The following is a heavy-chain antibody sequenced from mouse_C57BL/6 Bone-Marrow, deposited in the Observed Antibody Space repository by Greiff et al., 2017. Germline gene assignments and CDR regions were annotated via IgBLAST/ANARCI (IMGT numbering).Heavy chain of an antibody. Sequence: VQLQQSGAELARPGASVKLSCKASGYTFTSYGISWVKQRTGQGLEWIGEIYPRSGNTYYNEKFKGKATLTADKSSSTAYMALRSLTSEDSAVYFCARPITTVVVPEYFDVWGTGTTVTVSS. CDR3: ARPITTVVVPEYFDV. CDR2: IYPRSGNT. J-gene: IGHJ1*03. CDR1: GYTFTSYG. V-gene: IGHV1-81*01. D-gene: IGHD1-1*01.